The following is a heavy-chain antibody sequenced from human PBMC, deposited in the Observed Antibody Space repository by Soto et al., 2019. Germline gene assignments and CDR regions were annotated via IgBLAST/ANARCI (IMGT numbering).Heavy chain of an antibody. CDR2: IYYSGST. Sequence: QVQLQESGPGLVKPSQTLSLTCTVSGGSISSGGYYWSWIRQHPGKGLEWIGYIYYSGSTYYNPSLKSRVTISVDTSKHQFSLKLSSVTAADTAVYYCASGTYGSGSYGFDPWGQGTLVTVSS. CDR3: ASGTYGSGSYGFDP. J-gene: IGHJ5*02. V-gene: IGHV4-31*03. D-gene: IGHD3-10*01. CDR1: GGSISSGGYY.